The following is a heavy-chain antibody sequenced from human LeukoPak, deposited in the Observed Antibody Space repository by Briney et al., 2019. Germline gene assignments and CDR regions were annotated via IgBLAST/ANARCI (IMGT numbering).Heavy chain of an antibody. D-gene: IGHD3-3*01. Sequence: SETLSLTCTVSGGSISSYYWSWIRQPAGKGLEWIGRIYTSGSTNYNPSLKSRVTMSVDTSKNQFSLKLSSVTAADTAVYYCARVDGALDFWSGYYRVDAFDIWGQGTMVTVSS. CDR3: ARVDGALDFWSGYYRVDAFDI. V-gene: IGHV4-4*07. J-gene: IGHJ3*02. CDR2: IYTSGST. CDR1: GGSISSYY.